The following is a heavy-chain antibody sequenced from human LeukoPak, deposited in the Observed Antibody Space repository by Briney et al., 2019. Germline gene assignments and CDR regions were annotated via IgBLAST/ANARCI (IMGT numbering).Heavy chain of an antibody. V-gene: IGHV4-59*01. CDR2: IYYSGST. Sequence: PSETLSLTCTVSGGSISSYYWSWIRQPPGKGLEWIGYIYYSGSTNYNPSLKSRVTISVDTSKNQFSLKLSSVTAADTAVYYCARGEMATMRGIDYWGQGTLSPSPQ. J-gene: IGHJ4*02. CDR1: GGSISSYY. CDR3: ARGEMATMRGIDY. D-gene: IGHD5-24*01.